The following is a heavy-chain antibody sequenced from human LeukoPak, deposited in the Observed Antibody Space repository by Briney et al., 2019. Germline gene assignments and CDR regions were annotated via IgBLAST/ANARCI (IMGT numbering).Heavy chain of an antibody. V-gene: IGHV4-59*01. Sequence: SETLSLTCTVSGGSISNYYWSWIRQPPGKGLERIGYIYYSGSTNYNPSLKSRVTISVDTSKNQVSLKLSSVTAADTAVYYCASLLTYFDYWGQGTLVTVSS. CDR1: GGSISNYY. CDR2: IYYSGST. J-gene: IGHJ4*02. CDR3: ASLLTYFDY.